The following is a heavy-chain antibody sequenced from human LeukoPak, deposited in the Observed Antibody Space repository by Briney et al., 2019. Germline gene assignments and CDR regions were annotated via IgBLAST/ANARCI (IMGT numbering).Heavy chain of an antibody. J-gene: IGHJ4*02. CDR2: VDHSFGTT. CDR1: GFTFSSFA. Sequence: PGGSLRLSCTASGFTFSSFAMSWVRLAPGKGLEWVSTVDHSFGTTHYADSVKGRFTISRDDSKNSLYLQMNSLRAEDTAVYYCARVYAIVGATSAAGYWGQGTLVTVSS. V-gene: IGHV3-23*01. D-gene: IGHD1-26*01. CDR3: ARVYAIVGATSAAGY.